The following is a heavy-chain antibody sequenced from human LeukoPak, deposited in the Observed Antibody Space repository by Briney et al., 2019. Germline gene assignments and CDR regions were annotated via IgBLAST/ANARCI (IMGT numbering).Heavy chain of an antibody. CDR1: GFTFSGSA. V-gene: IGHV3-73*01. J-gene: IGHJ4*02. D-gene: IGHD1-14*01. CDR2: IRSKANSYAT. CDR3: TRLPLTGGLENDY. Sequence: GGSLRLSCATSGFTFSGSAMHWVRQASGNGLEWVGRIRSKANSYATAYAASVKGRFTISRDDSKNTAYLQMNSLKTEDTAVYYCTRLPLTGGLENDYWGQGTLVTVSS.